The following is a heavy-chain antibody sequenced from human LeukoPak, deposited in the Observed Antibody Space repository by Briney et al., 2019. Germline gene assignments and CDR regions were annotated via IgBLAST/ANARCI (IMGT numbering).Heavy chain of an antibody. J-gene: IGHJ4*02. CDR3: ARGGDYKNDY. CDR2: VKSDGSNP. CDR1: RFSFSNYW. Sequence: GGSLRLSCAASRFSFSNYWMHWVRQAPGEGLVWVSRVKSDGSNPSYADSVKGRFTISRDNAENMLYLQVNTLGAEDTAVYYCARGGDYKNDYWGQGTLVTVSS. V-gene: IGHV3-74*01. D-gene: IGHD4-17*01.